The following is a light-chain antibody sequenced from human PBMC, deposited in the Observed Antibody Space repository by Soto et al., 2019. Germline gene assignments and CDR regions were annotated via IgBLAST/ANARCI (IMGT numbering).Light chain of an antibody. J-gene: IGLJ1*01. CDR1: SSDVGGFNF. Sequence: QPVLTQPPSASGSPGESVTISCTGTSSDVGGFNFVSWYQQHPGKVPKLVIYEVSKRPSGVPDRFSGSKSGDTASLTVSGLQPEDEADYYCCSYAGSKHFAFGSGTKVTVL. V-gene: IGLV2-8*01. CDR2: EVS. CDR3: CSYAGSKHFA.